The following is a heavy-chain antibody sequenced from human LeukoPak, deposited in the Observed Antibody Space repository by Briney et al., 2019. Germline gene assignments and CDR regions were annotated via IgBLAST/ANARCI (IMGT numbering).Heavy chain of an antibody. J-gene: IGHJ3*02. CDR2: ISGSGGNT. D-gene: IGHD6-13*01. Sequence: GGSLRLSCAASGFTFTGYATSWVRQAPGKGLEWVSAISGSGGNTYYADSVKGRFTISKDNFKNTLYLQMNSLRAEDTAIYYCARVGYGKQQLVPRGISPPLIWGQGTMVTVSS. V-gene: IGHV3-23*01. CDR1: GFTFTGYA. CDR3: ARVGYGKQQLVPRGISPPLI.